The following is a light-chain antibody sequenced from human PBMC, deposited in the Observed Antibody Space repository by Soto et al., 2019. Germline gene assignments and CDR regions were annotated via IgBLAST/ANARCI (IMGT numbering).Light chain of an antibody. CDR2: DVT. J-gene: IGLJ1*01. V-gene: IGLV2-14*01. CDR3: SSVTSDITYG. CDR1: SSNVGGYNS. Sequence: QSVLTQPASVSGSPGQSITISCTGTSSNVGGYNSVSWYRQDPGKAPKLMIYDVTNRPSGVSNRFSGSKSGNTASLTISGLQAEDEADYYCSSVTSDITYGFGTGTKVTVL.